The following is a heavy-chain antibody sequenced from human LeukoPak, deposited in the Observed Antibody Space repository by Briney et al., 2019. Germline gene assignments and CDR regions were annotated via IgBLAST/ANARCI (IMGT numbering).Heavy chain of an antibody. V-gene: IGHV3-7*01. CDR3: ARGSPRRTGIAVAGTPPDWYFDL. J-gene: IGHJ2*01. D-gene: IGHD6-19*01. CDR2: IKQDGSEK. CDR1: GFTFSSYW. Sequence: PGGSLRLSCAASGFTFSSYWMSWVRQAPGKGLEWVANIKQDGSEKYYVDSVKGRFTISRDNAKNSLYLQMNSLRAEDTAVYYCARGSPRRTGIAVAGTPPDWYFDLWGRGTLVTVSS.